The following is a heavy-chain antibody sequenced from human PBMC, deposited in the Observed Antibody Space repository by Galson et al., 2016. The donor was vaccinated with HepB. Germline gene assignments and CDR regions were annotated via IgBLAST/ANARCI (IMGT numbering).Heavy chain of an antibody. V-gene: IGHV5-51*01. D-gene: IGHD4-23*01. CDR1: GYSFTSYW. J-gene: IGHJ6*02. Sequence: QSGAEVKKPGESLKISCKGSGYSFTSYWIGWVRQMPGKGLEWMGIIYPGDSETTYSPSFQGQVTISADKSIRTAYLQWSSLKASDTAIYYCATQGVVTPQYYGMDVWGQGTTVTVSS. CDR3: ATQGVVTPQYYGMDV. CDR2: IYPGDSET.